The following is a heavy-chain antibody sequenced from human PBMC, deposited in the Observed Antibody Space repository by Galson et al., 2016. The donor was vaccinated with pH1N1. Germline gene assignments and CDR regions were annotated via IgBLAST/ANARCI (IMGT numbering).Heavy chain of an antibody. CDR1: GYRFDNYF. CDR3: AREGGVNGDYVFSY. V-gene: IGHV1-2*02. CDR2: INPNGGAT. D-gene: IGHD4-17*01. J-gene: IGHJ4*02. Sequence: SVKVSCKASGYRFDNYFLHWVRQAPGQGVEWMGWINPNGGATNYAQKFQGRVTLTRDTSINTGFMELRGLTSDDTAVYFCAREGGVNGDYVFSYWGQG.